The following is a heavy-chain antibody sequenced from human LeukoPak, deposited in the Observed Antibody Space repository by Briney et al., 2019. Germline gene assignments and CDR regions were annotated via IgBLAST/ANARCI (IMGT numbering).Heavy chain of an antibody. V-gene: IGHV3-21*01. J-gene: IGHJ6*02. D-gene: IGHD5-18*01. Sequence: PGGSLRLSCAASGFIFSDYTLNWVRQAPGKGLEWVSSITTTSAYIYYADSVKGRFTISRDNSKSTLYLQMDNLRAEDTAVYYCAREGYSYGPYYGMDVWGQGTTDTVSS. CDR2: ITTTSAYI. CDR3: AREGYSYGPYYGMDV. CDR1: GFIFSDYT.